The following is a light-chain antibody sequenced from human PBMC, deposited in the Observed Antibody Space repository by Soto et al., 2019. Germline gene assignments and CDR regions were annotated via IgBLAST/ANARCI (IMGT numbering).Light chain of an antibody. CDR2: EVN. V-gene: IGLV2-14*01. J-gene: IGLJ3*02. Sequence: QSALTQPASVSGSPGQSIIISCTGTSRDVGGYNYVSWYQQHPGKAPKVMIYEVNNRPSGVSDRFSGSKSGNTASLTISGLQAEDEAVYFCSSYTGSSTLGEMFGGGTKVTVL. CDR3: SSYTGSSTLGEM. CDR1: SRDVGGYNY.